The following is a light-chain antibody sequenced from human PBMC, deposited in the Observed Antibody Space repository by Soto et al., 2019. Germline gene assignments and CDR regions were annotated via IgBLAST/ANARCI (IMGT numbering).Light chain of an antibody. Sequence: QSVLAQPPSASGTPGQRVTIYCSGSSSNIGSNTVKWYQQLPGPAPKLLMYSNNQRPSGVPDRFSGSKSGTSASLAISGLRSEDEADYYFAAWDDSLNGLVFGGGTQLTVL. CDR3: AAWDDSLNGLV. J-gene: IGLJ2*01. V-gene: IGLV1-44*01. CDR1: SSNIGSNT. CDR2: SNN.